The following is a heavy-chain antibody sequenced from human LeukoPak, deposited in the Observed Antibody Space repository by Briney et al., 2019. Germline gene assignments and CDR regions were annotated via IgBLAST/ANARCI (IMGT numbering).Heavy chain of an antibody. D-gene: IGHD3-10*01. CDR1: GFTFSSYG. Sequence: PGRSLRLSCAASGFTFSSYGMHWVRQAPGKGLEWVAVISYDGSNKYYADSVKGRFTISRDNSKNTLYLQMNSLRAEDTAVYYCAKDLGLYYGGAFDIWGQGTMVTVSS. J-gene: IGHJ3*02. CDR3: AKDLGLYYGGAFDI. CDR2: ISYDGSNK. V-gene: IGHV3-30*18.